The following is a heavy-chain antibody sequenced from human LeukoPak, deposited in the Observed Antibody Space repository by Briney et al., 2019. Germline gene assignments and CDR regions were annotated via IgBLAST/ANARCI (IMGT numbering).Heavy chain of an antibody. CDR3: ARVVAAAGTVKYYFDY. CDR1: GYTLTGYY. CDR2: INPNSGGT. J-gene: IGHJ4*02. V-gene: IGHV1-2*02. D-gene: IGHD6-13*01. Sequence: ASVKVSCKASGYTLTGYYMHWVRQAPGQGLEWMGWINPNSGGTNYAQKFQGRVTMTRDTSISTAYTELSRLRSDDTAVYYCARVVAAAGTVKYYFDYWGQGTLVTVSS.